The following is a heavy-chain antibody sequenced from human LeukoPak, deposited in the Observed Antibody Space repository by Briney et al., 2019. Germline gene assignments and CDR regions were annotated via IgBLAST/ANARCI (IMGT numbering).Heavy chain of an antibody. CDR2: MQFDGSVE. CDR3: AKDAWFGEQKID. Sequence: GGSLRLSCVVSGFSLSNYGIHWVRQAPGKGLEWVTFMQFDGSVEFYADSVKGRFSMSRDNSKNTAFLQMNSLRAEDTAVYYCAKDAWFGEQKIDWGQGTLVTVSS. CDR1: GFSLSNYG. V-gene: IGHV3-30*02. J-gene: IGHJ1*01. D-gene: IGHD3-10*01.